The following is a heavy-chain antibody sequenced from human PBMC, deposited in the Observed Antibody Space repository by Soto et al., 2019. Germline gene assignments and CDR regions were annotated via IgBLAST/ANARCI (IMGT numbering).Heavy chain of an antibody. V-gene: IGHV3-74*01. CDR3: ARVNPGYSYVNY. J-gene: IGHJ4*02. D-gene: IGHD5-18*01. Sequence: EVQLVESGGGLVQPGGSLRLSCAASGFTFSSYWMLWVRQAPGKGLVWVSRTNSDGSTTSYADSVRGRFTISRDNAKNTLYLPMNSLRADDPAMSYCARVNPGYSYVNYWGQGTPVTVSS. CDR2: TNSDGSTT. CDR1: GFTFSSYW.